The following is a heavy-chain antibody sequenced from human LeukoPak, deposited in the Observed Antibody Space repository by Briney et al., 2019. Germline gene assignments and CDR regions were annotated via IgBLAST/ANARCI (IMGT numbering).Heavy chain of an antibody. J-gene: IGHJ4*02. V-gene: IGHV1-46*01. CDR2: INPSGGST. Sequence: ASVNVSCKASGYTFTSYYMHWVRQAPGQGLEWMGIINPSGGSTSYAQKFQGRVTMTRDTSTSTVYMELSSLRSEDTAVYYCARAQFRYGDLSQFDYWGQGTLVTVSS. CDR1: GYTFTSYY. D-gene: IGHD4-17*01. CDR3: ARAQFRYGDLSQFDY.